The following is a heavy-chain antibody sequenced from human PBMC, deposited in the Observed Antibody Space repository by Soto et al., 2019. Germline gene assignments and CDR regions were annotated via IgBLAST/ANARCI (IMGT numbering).Heavy chain of an antibody. V-gene: IGHV3-30-3*01. Sequence: PGGSLRLSCAASGFTFSSYAMHWVRQAPGKGLEWVAVISYDGSNKYYADSVKGRFTISRDNSKNTLYLQMNSLRAEDTAVYYCERDFDKDMVNSSYYYGMDVWGQGTTVTVSS. CDR1: GFTFSSYA. CDR2: ISYDGSNK. J-gene: IGHJ6*02. CDR3: ERDFDKDMVNSSYYYGMDV. D-gene: IGHD5-18*01.